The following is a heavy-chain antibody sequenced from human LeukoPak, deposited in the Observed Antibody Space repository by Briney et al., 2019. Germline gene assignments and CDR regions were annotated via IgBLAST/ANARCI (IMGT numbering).Heavy chain of an antibody. Sequence: ASVKVSCKASGYTFTGYYMHWLRQAPGQGLEWMGWINPNSGGTNYAQKFQGRVTMTRDTSISTAYMELSRLRSDDTAVYYCARGGRITIFGVVIPDWFDPWGQGTLVTVSS. CDR3: ARGGRITIFGVVIPDWFDP. V-gene: IGHV1-2*02. J-gene: IGHJ5*02. CDR2: INPNSGGT. CDR1: GYTFTGYY. D-gene: IGHD3-3*01.